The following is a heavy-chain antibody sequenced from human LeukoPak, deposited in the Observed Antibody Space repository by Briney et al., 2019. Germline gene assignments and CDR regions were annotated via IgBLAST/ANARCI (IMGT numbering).Heavy chain of an antibody. CDR1: AYTFTGYY. Sequence: ASVKVTCKTSAYTFTGYYMYWVRQAPEQGLEWMGWIKPNSGGTNYSQRFQGRVTMTRDTSISTAYMELSSLRSDDTAVYYCARDRGLDIAAAGKFRHYYYYMDVWGKGTTVTVSS. CDR2: IKPNSGGT. V-gene: IGHV1-2*02. CDR3: ARDRGLDIAAAGKFRHYYYYMDV. J-gene: IGHJ6*03. D-gene: IGHD6-13*01.